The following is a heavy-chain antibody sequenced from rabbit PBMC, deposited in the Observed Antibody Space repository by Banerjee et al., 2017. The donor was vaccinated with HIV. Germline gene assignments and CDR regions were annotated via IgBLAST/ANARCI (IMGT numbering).Heavy chain of an antibody. CDR1: GFSFSSSYW. Sequence: QEQLEESGGDLVKPEGSLTLTCTASGFSFSSSYWICWVRQAPGKGLEWIACIDAGSKGSTYYASWAKGRFTISRTSSTTVTLQMTSLTAADMATYFCARDSAGREDFNLWGPGTLVTVS. J-gene: IGHJ4*01. CDR2: IDAGSKGST. CDR3: ARDSAGREDFNL. D-gene: IGHD4-2*01. V-gene: IGHV1S45*01.